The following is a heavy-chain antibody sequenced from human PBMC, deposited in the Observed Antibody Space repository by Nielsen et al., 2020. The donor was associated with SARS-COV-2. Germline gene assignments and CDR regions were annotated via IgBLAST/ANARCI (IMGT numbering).Heavy chain of an antibody. D-gene: IGHD3-10*01. J-gene: IGHJ6*02. V-gene: IGHV3-53*01. Sequence: GGSLRLSCAASGFTVSSNYMSWVRQAPGKGLEWVSVIYSGGSTYYADSVKGRFTISRDNSKNTLYLQMNSLRAEDTAVYYCARLSYYYGSGSTDYYYGMDVWGQGTTVTVSS. CDR3: ARLSYYYGSGSTDYYYGMDV. CDR1: GFTVSSNY. CDR2: IYSGGST.